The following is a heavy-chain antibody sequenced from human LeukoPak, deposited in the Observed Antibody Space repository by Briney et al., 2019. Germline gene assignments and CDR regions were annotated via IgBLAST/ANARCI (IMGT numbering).Heavy chain of an antibody. CDR1: GFNFSSYS. V-gene: IGHV3-21*01. J-gene: IGHJ4*02. D-gene: IGHD3-3*01. Sequence: GGSLRLSCAASGFNFSSYSMNWVRRAPGKGLECVSSISSSSSYIYYADSVKGRFTISRDNAKNSLYLQMNSLRAEDTAVYYCARDRIFGVVIYQFDYWGQGTLVTVSS. CDR2: ISSSSSYI. CDR3: ARDRIFGVVIYQFDY.